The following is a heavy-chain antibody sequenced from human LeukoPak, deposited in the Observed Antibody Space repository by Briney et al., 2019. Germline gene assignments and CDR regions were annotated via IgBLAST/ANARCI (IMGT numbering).Heavy chain of an antibody. D-gene: IGHD2-15*01. J-gene: IGHJ2*01. CDR1: GFTFNNYG. Sequence: PGGSLRLSCAASGFTFNNYGMHWVRQAPGKGLEWVAFIRYDGSNKYYADSVKGRFTISRDNSKNTLYLQMNSLRAEETAVYYCAKLLYWYIDLWGRGTLVTVSS. CDR2: IRYDGSNK. CDR3: AKLLYWYIDL. V-gene: IGHV3-30*02.